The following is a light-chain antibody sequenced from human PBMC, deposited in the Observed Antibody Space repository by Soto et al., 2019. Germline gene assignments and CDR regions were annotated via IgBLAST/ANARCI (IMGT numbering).Light chain of an antibody. CDR1: SSDVGRYNF. Sequence: QSALTQPRSVSGSPGQSVTISCTGTSSDVGRYNFVSWYQQHPGKAPRLLIYDVSKRSSGVPDRFSGSKSGNTASLTISGLQAEDEADYYCCSYADTFYVFGTGTKVTVL. CDR2: DVS. V-gene: IGLV2-11*01. CDR3: CSYADTFYV. J-gene: IGLJ1*01.